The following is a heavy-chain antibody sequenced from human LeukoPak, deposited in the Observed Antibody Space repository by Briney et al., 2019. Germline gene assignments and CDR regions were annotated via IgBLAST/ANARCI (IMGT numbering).Heavy chain of an antibody. J-gene: IGHJ4*02. CDR3: ARVVCPHCMIDY. D-gene: IGHD2-8*01. Sequence: ASVKVSCKASGYTFISYGISWVRQAPGQGLEWMGWISGYDGSTKFAQELQGRLTMTTDTSTRTAYMELRSLRSDDTAVYYCARVVCPHCMIDYWGQGTLVTVSS. V-gene: IGHV1-18*01. CDR2: ISGYDGST. CDR1: GYTFISYG.